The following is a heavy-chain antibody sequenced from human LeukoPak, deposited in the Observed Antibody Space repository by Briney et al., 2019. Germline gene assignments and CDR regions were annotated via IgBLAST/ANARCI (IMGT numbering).Heavy chain of an antibody. V-gene: IGHV3-30*02. Sequence: GGSLRLSCAAFGFTFSRYGMHWVRQAPGKGLEWVAFIRYDGSKKYYADSVKGRFTISRDNSKNTLDLQMNSLRAEDTAVYYCAKDANQYYLDSSGYGDYWGQGILVTVSS. CDR2: IRYDGSKK. CDR1: GFTFSRYG. D-gene: IGHD3-22*01. CDR3: AKDANQYYLDSSGYGDY. J-gene: IGHJ4*02.